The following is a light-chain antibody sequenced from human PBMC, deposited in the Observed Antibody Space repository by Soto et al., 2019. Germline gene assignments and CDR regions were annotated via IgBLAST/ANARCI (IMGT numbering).Light chain of an antibody. J-gene: IGKJ1*01. Sequence: EIVLTQSAGTLSLSPGERATLSCRASQSVSNSYLAWYQQKPGQAPRLLIYGASSRATGIPDRFSGSGSGTDFPLSISRLEPEDFAVYYCQQYGSSPTFGQGTKVEIQ. CDR2: GAS. CDR3: QQYGSSPT. V-gene: IGKV3-20*01. CDR1: QSVSNSY.